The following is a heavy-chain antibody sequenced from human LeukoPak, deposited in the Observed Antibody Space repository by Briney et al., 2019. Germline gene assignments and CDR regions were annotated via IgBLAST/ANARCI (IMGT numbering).Heavy chain of an antibody. CDR3: AREWIDVGAAFDI. CDR1: GFTFSSYA. Sequence: AGGSLRLSCAASGFTFSSYAMSWVRQAPGKGLEWVAVISYDGSNKYYADSVKGRFTISRDNSKNTLYLQMNSLRAEDTAVYYCAREWIDVGAAFDIWGQGTMVTVSS. D-gene: IGHD2-2*03. V-gene: IGHV3-30-3*01. CDR2: ISYDGSNK. J-gene: IGHJ3*02.